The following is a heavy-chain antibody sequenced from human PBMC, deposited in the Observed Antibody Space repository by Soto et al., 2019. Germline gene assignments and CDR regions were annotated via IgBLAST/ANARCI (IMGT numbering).Heavy chain of an antibody. CDR3: ARGSDTMVRGVMFLGANWFDP. CDR1: GYTFTGYY. V-gene: IGHV1-2*04. Sequence: QVQLVQSGAEVKKPGASVKVSCKASGYTFTGYYMHWVRQAPGQGLEWMGWINPNSGGTNYAQKFQGWVTMTRDTSISTAYMVLSRLRSDDTAVYYCARGSDTMVRGVMFLGANWFDPWGQGTLVTVSS. J-gene: IGHJ5*02. D-gene: IGHD3-10*01. CDR2: INPNSGGT.